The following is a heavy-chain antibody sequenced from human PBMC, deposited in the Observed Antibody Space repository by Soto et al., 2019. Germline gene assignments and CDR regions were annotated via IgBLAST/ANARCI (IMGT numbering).Heavy chain of an antibody. CDR3: TTADIVVVPAAINYHYYYMDV. CDR1: GFTFSNAW. Sequence: GGSLRLSFAASGFTFSNAWMSWVRQAPGKGLEWVGRIKSKTDGGTTDYAAPVKGRFTISRDDSKNTLYLQMNSLKTEDTAVYYCTTADIVVVPAAINYHYYYMDVWGKGTTVTVSS. J-gene: IGHJ6*03. D-gene: IGHD2-2*01. V-gene: IGHV3-15*01. CDR2: IKSKTDGGTT.